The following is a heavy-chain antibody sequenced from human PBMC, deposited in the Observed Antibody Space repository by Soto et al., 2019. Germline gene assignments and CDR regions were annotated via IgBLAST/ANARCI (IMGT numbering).Heavy chain of an antibody. V-gene: IGHV1-69*13. D-gene: IGHD3-22*01. CDR2: IIPIFGTA. Sequence: SVKVSCKASGGTFSSYAISWVRQAPGQGLEWMGGIIPIFGTANYAQKFQGRVTITADESTSTAYMELSSLRSEDTAVYYCARETYYYDSSGYYYFDYWGQGTLVTVSS. CDR1: GGTFSSYA. CDR3: ARETYYYDSSGYYYFDY. J-gene: IGHJ4*02.